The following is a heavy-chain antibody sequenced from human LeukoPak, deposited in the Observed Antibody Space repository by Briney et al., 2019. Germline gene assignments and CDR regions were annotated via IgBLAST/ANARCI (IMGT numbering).Heavy chain of an antibody. J-gene: IGHJ6*03. CDR1: GGSFSGYY. CDR3: ARDEVKIVVVPAAPTYYYYYMDV. D-gene: IGHD2-2*01. V-gene: IGHV4-34*01. Sequence: SETLSLTCAVYGGSFSGYYWSWIRQPPGKGLEWIGEINHSGSTNYNPSLKSRVTMSVDTSKNQFSLKLSSVTAADTAVYYCARDEVKIVVVPAAPTYYYYYMDVWGKGTTVTVSS. CDR2: INHSGST.